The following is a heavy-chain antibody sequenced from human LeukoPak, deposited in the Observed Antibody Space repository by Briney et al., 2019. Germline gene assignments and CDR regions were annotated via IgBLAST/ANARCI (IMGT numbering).Heavy chain of an antibody. CDR3: ARVGYCSSTSCPRFDY. CDR2: ISGSGGST. V-gene: IGHV3-23*01. Sequence: GGSLRLSCAASGLTFSSYAMSWVRQAPGKGLEWVSAISGSGGSTYYADSVKGRFTISRDNSKNTLYLQMNSLRAEDTAVYYCARVGYCSSTSCPRFDYWGQGTLVTVSS. CDR1: GLTFSSYA. J-gene: IGHJ4*02. D-gene: IGHD2-2*01.